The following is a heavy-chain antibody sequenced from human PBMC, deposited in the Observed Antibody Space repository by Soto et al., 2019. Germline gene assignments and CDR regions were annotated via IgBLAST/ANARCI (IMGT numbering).Heavy chain of an antibody. CDR1: GFTFISPA. CDR3: AAGVGDTGY. Sequence: SVKVSCKASGFTFISPAMQWGRQARGQRLEWIGWIVVGSGDTNYAQKFQERVTITRDMSTSTAYMELSSLSSEETAVYYCAAGVGDTGYWGQGTLVTVSS. CDR2: IVVGSGDT. J-gene: IGHJ4*02. D-gene: IGHD1-26*01. V-gene: IGHV1-58*02.